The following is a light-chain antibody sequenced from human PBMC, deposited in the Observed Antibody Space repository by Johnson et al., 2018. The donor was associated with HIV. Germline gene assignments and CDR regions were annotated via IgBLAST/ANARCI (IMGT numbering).Light chain of an antibody. CDR3: GTWDSSLSAGGKV. V-gene: IGLV1-51*02. Sequence: QSVLTQPPSVSAAPGQKVTISCSGSSSNIGNNYVSWYQVLPGTAPKLLIYENNKRPSGIPDRFSGSKSGTSATLGITGLQTGDEADYYCGTWDSSLSAGGKVFGTGSKVTVL. CDR2: ENN. CDR1: SSNIGNNY. J-gene: IGLJ1*01.